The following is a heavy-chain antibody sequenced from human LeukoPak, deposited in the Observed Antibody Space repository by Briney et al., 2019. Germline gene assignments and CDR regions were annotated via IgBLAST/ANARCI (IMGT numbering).Heavy chain of an antibody. J-gene: IGHJ4*02. CDR1: GGSISSYY. CDR2: IYDSRST. V-gene: IGHV4-59*01. D-gene: IGHD3-22*01. CDR3: ARGSGARDNSGYRFDY. Sequence: SETLSLTCSVSGGSISSYYWTWIRQPPGKGLEWIGYIYDSRSTNYNSSLKSRVTISVDTSKSQLSLKLSSVIASDTSVYYCARGSGARDNSGYRFDYWGQGTLVTVSS.